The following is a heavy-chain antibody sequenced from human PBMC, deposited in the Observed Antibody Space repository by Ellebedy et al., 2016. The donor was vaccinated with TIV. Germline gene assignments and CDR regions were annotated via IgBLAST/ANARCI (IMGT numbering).Heavy chain of an antibody. CDR3: ARDPVGVGPAFDV. D-gene: IGHD4-23*01. V-gene: IGHV3-23*01. Sequence: GESLKISCAASGFIFSDYAMTWVRQAPGKGLEWVSSITESGGNTYYADSVKGRFTISRDNSKDTLFLQMNSLRAEDTAIYFCARDPVGVGPAFDVWGQGTTVTVSS. J-gene: IGHJ3*01. CDR2: ITESGGNT. CDR1: GFIFSDYA.